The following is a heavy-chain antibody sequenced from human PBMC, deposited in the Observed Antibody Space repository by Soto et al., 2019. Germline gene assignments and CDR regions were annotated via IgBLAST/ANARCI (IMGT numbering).Heavy chain of an antibody. Sequence: GGSLRLSCAASGFTFSSYAMHWVRQAPGKGLEWVAVISYDGSNKYYADSVKGRFTISGDNSKSTLYLQMNSLRAEDTAVYYCARDSQWLVHNWFEPWGQGTLVTVSS. V-gene: IGHV3-30-3*01. CDR1: GFTFSSYA. CDR2: ISYDGSNK. CDR3: ARDSQWLVHNWFEP. D-gene: IGHD6-19*01. J-gene: IGHJ5*02.